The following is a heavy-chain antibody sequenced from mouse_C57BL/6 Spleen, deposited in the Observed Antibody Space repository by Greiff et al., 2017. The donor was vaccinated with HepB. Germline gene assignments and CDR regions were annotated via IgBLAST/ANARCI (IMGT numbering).Heavy chain of an antibody. Sequence: VKLMESGAELVKPGASVKISCKASGYAFSSYWMNWVKQRPGKGLEWIGQIYPGDGDTNYNGKFKGKATLTADKSSSTAYMQLSSLTSEDSAVYFCARWGLGYFDYWGQGTTLTVSS. CDR1: GYAFSSYW. J-gene: IGHJ2*01. V-gene: IGHV1-80*01. D-gene: IGHD4-1*01. CDR3: ARWGLGYFDY. CDR2: IYPGDGDT.